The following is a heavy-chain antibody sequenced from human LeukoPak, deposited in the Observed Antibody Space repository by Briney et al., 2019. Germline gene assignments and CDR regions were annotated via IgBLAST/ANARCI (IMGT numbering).Heavy chain of an antibody. CDR2: ISFDGVNT. CDR1: GFTFSSYG. V-gene: IGHV3-30*18. D-gene: IGHD6-13*01. CDR3: AKDRGSSSAAYGIDV. J-gene: IGHJ6*02. Sequence: GGALRLSCAASGFTFSSYGMHWVRQAPGKGLEWGALISFDGVNTDYADSVKGRFTISRDSSQNTLYLQMNSLRAEDTAVYYCAKDRGSSSAAYGIDVWGQGTTVTVSS.